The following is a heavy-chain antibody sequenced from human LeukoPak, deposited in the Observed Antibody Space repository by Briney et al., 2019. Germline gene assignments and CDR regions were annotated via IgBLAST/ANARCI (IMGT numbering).Heavy chain of an antibody. CDR1: GYTFTSYA. Sequence: ASVKVSCKASGYTFTSYAMNWVQQAPGQGLEWMGWINTNTGNPTYAQGFTGRFVFSLDTSVSTTYLQINSLKAEDTAVYYCARGGSEYAFWSVQRSNWFDPWGQGTLITVSS. CDR2: INTNTGNP. D-gene: IGHD3-3*01. V-gene: IGHV7-4-1*02. J-gene: IGHJ5*02. CDR3: ARGGSEYAFWSVQRSNWFDP.